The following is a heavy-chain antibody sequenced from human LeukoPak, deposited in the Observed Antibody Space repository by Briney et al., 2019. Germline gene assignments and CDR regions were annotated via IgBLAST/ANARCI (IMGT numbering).Heavy chain of an antibody. V-gene: IGHV4-34*01. D-gene: IGHD6-19*01. CDR2: INHSGST. Sequence: SETLSLTCDVSGVSINTCCYYWSWIRQPPGKGLEWIGEINHSGSTNYNPSLKSRVTISVDTPKKQFSLKLRSVTAADTAVFYCARGAQQWNYYYYYMDVWGKGTTVTVSS. CDR3: ARGAQQWNYYYYYMDV. CDR1: GVSINTCCYY. J-gene: IGHJ6*03.